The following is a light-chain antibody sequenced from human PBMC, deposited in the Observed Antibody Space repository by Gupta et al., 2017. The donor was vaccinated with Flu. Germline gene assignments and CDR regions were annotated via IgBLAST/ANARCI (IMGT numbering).Light chain of an antibody. CDR3: ATWDDSLSEWV. CDR1: TSNIGSNY. Sequence: QSVLAPPPSASATPGQRVTISCSGSTSNIGSNYVFWYQQVPGMAPKLLIYRNDQRPSGVPDRFSGAKSGTSASLAISGLQSEDEADYHCATWDDSLSEWVFGGGTKLTVL. CDR2: RND. V-gene: IGLV1-47*01. J-gene: IGLJ3*02.